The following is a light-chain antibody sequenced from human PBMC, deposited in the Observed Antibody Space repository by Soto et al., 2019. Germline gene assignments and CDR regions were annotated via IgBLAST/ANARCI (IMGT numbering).Light chain of an antibody. J-gene: IGKJ5*01. CDR2: GAS. CDR1: QTVSSAR. CDR3: QQRAGSST. V-gene: IGKV3-20*01. Sequence: EIVLTQSPGTLSLTPGERATLSCRASQTVSSARLAWFQQKPGQAPRLLIYGASSRAPGIPDRFSGSGSETDFTLTLSSLEPEDFAVYYCQQRAGSSTFGQGRRLEI.